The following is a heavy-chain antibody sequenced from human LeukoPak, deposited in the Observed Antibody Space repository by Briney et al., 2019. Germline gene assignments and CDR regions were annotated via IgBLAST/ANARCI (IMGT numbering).Heavy chain of an antibody. CDR1: GCSISSYY. Sequence: SETLSLTCTVSGCSISSYYWSWIRQPPGKGLEWIGYIYYSGRTNYNPSLKSQVTISVDTSKNQFSLKPSSVTAADTAVYYCARHSHDGHFDYWGQGTLVTVSS. CDR3: ARHSHDGHFDY. D-gene: IGHD5-24*01. V-gene: IGHV4-59*08. CDR2: IYYSGRT. J-gene: IGHJ4*02.